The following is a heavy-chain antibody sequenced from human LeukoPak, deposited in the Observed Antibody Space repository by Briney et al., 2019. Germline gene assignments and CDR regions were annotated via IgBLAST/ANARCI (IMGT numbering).Heavy chain of an antibody. J-gene: IGHJ2*01. D-gene: IGHD6-19*01. Sequence: SETLSLTCTVSGGSISSYYWSWIRQPPGKGLEWIGYIYYSGSTNYNPSLKSRVTISVDTSKNQFSLKLSSVTAADTAVYYCARREYSSGWYGWYFDLWGRGTLVTVSS. V-gene: IGHV4-59*08. CDR2: IYYSGST. CDR3: ARREYSSGWYGWYFDL. CDR1: GGSISSYY.